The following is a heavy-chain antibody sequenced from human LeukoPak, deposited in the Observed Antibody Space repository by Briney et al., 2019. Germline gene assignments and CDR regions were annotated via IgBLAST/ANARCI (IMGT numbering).Heavy chain of an antibody. CDR1: GFTFSSYS. D-gene: IGHD3-3*01. Sequence: GGSPRLSCAASGFTFSSYSMNWVRQAPGKGLEWVSGIDANGGSTYYADSVKGRFTISRDNSKNTLYLRMNSLRAEDTAVYYCAKDLHRWIFGAGVDWGQGTLVTVSS. CDR2: IDANGGST. J-gene: IGHJ4*02. V-gene: IGHV3-23*01. CDR3: AKDLHRWIFGAGVD.